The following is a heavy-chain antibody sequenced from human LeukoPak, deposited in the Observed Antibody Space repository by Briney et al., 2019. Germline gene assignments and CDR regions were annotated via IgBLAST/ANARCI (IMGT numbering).Heavy chain of an antibody. CDR3: ARSGCSSTSCYGGGTDY. CDR2: IIPIFGTA. Sequence: SVKVSCKASGGTFGLHAITWVRQVPGQGLEWMGRIIPIFGTANYAQKFQGRVTITTDESTSTAYMELSSLRSEDTAVYYCARSGCSSTSCYGGGTDYWGQGTLVTVSS. V-gene: IGHV1-69*05. CDR1: GGTFGLHA. D-gene: IGHD2-2*01. J-gene: IGHJ4*02.